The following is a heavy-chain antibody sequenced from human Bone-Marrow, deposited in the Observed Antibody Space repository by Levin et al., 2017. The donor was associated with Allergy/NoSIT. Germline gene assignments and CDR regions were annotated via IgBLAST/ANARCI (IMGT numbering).Heavy chain of an antibody. CDR3: ARARFLDDPYRLEY. CDR2: IKSDGSTT. V-gene: IGHV3-74*01. Sequence: GGSLRLSCAASGFTFSSYWMHWVRQVPGKGLMWVSRIKSDGSTTTYADSVRGRFTISRANAKNTLYLQMNSLRAEDTAVYYCARARFLDDPYRLEYWGQGTLVTVSS. D-gene: IGHD1-1*01. CDR1: GFTFSSYW. J-gene: IGHJ4*02.